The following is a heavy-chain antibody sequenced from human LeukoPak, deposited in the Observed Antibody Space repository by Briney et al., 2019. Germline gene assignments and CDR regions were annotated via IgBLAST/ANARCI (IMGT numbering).Heavy chain of an antibody. CDR3: ARHAPEQQLKKYYYYYYMDV. D-gene: IGHD6-13*01. CDR2: IYTSGST. J-gene: IGHJ6*03. Sequence: SETLSLTCAVYGGSFSGYYWSWIRQPPGKGLEWIGYIYTSGSTNYNPSLKSRVTISVDTSKNQFSLKLSSVTAADTAVYYCARHAPEQQLKKYYYYYYMDVWGKGTTVTVSS. V-gene: IGHV4-4*09. CDR1: GGSFSGYY.